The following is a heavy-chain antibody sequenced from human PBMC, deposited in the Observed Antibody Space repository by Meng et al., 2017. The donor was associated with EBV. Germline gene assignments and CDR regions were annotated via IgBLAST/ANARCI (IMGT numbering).Heavy chain of an antibody. CDR1: GGPFRYYA. D-gene: IGHD3-10*01. CDR2: FLPRLGAP. V-gene: IGHV1-69*01. CDR3: ASESGRGYTPDY. J-gene: IGHJ4*02. Sequence: GQLGQVAAEVKKPGSSVKVACKTSGGPFRYYAISWVRQAPGQGLEWLGGFLPRLGAPNYAQKFHGRVKITADESTSTHYMDLSSLRSEDTAIYYCASESGRGYTPDYWGQGTLVTVSS.